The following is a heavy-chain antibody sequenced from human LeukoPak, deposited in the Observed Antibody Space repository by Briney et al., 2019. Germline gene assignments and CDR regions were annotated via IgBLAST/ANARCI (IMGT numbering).Heavy chain of an antibody. V-gene: IGHV1-18*01. CDR1: GYSFTSYG. CDR3: ARDSLERPY. J-gene: IGHJ4*02. Sequence: ASVKVSCKASGYSFTSYGISWVRQAPGQGLEWMGWISPYNGNTNYTQKLQGRVTMTTDTSTTTAYMELRSLRSDDTAVYYCARDSLERPYWGQGTLVTVSS. CDR2: ISPYNGNT. D-gene: IGHD1-1*01.